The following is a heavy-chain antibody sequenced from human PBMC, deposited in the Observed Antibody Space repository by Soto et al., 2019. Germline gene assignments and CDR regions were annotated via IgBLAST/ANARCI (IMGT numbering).Heavy chain of an antibody. V-gene: IGHV1-8*01. Sequence: GASVKVSCKASGYTFTSYDINWVRQATGQGLEWMGWMNPNSGNTGYAQKFQGRVTMTRNTSISTAYMELSSLRSEDTAVYYCARAGVGDDFWSGPLGPRSYYYYMDVWGKGTTVTVSS. CDR3: ARAGVGDDFWSGPLGPRSYYYYMDV. J-gene: IGHJ6*03. CDR1: GYTFTSYD. CDR2: MNPNSGNT. D-gene: IGHD3-3*01.